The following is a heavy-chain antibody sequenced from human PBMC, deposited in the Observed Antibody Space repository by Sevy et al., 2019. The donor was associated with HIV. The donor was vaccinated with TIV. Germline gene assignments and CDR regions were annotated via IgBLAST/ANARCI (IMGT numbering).Heavy chain of an antibody. J-gene: IGHJ6*02. CDR3: ARDNPHELRLYYYGMDV. CDR1: GFTFSSYS. D-gene: IGHD3-3*01. Sequence: GGSLRLSCAASGFTFSSYSMNWVRQAPGKGLEWVSYISSSSSTIYYADSVKGRFTISRDNAKNSLYLQMNSLRAEDTAVYYCARDNPHELRLYYYGMDVWGQGTTVTVSS. CDR2: ISSSSSTI. V-gene: IGHV3-48*01.